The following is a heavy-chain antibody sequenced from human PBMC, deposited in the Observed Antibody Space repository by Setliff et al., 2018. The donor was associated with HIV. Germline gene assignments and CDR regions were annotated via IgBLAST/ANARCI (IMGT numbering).Heavy chain of an antibody. J-gene: IGHJ4*02. V-gene: IGHV4-39*07. D-gene: IGHD3-22*01. CDR3: ARGLYYDSKSLDY. Sequence: SETLSLTCTVSGGSISSGSYYWGWIRQSPGKGLEWIGSMYYGGSTFYNPSLKSRVTISEDTSKNQVSLKLSSMTAADTAIYYCARGLYYDSKSLDYWGQGTLVTVSS. CDR2: MYYGGST. CDR1: GGSISSGSYY.